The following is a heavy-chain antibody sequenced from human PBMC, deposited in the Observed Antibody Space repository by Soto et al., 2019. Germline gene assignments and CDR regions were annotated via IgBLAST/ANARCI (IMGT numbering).Heavy chain of an antibody. CDR3: ARASIVVVTHDNYYYYYGMDV. Sequence: QVQLVQSGAEVKKPGASVKVSCKASGYTFTSYGISWVRQAPGQGLEWMGWISAYNGNTNYAQKLQGRVTMTTDTYTSTAYMELRSLRSDDTAVYYCARASIVVVTHDNYYYYYGMDVWGQGTTVTVSS. CDR2: ISAYNGNT. J-gene: IGHJ6*02. V-gene: IGHV1-18*04. CDR1: GYTFTSYG. D-gene: IGHD2-21*02.